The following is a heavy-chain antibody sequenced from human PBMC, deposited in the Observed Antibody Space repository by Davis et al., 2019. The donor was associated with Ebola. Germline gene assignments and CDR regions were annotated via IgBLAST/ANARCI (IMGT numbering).Heavy chain of an antibody. CDR3: ARSVFYDSTGYYVHWYYDL. CDR1: GGSIRTHY. V-gene: IGHV4-59*11. D-gene: IGHD3-22*01. Sequence: ESLKISCTVSGGSIRTHYWSWIRQSPGKGLEWIGYGYYGGRTDYNPSLKSRAIISVDTSKNHFSLNLSSVTAADTAIYYCARSVFYDSTGYYVHWYYDLWGRGTLVTVSS. CDR2: GYYGGRT. J-gene: IGHJ2*01.